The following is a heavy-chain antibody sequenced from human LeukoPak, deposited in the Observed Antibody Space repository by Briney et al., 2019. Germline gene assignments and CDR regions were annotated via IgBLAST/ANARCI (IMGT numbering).Heavy chain of an antibody. D-gene: IGHD3-16*01. V-gene: IGHV5-51*01. CDR3: ARQGSYASFDY. CDR1: GYTFTNNW. Sequence: VESLKISCKGSGYTFTNNWIGWVRQMPGKGLEWMGIIYPGDSDTRYSPSLQGQVTFSVDKSISTAYLQWSRLKASDTAMYYCARQGSYASFDYWGQGTLLIVSS. J-gene: IGHJ4*02. CDR2: IYPGDSDT.